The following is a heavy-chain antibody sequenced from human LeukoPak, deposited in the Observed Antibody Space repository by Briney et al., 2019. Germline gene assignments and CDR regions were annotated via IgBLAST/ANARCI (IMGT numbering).Heavy chain of an antibody. CDR3: ARDSFPPLTILPATLYYYYGMDV. D-gene: IGHD6-25*01. CDR1: GFTFSSYA. Sequence: PGGSLRLSCAASGFTFSSYAMSWFRQAPGKGLEWVSAISGSGSTIYYADSVKGRFTISRDNAKNSLYLQMNSLRAEDTAVYYCARDSFPPLTILPATLYYYYGMDVWGQGTTVTVSS. CDR2: ISGSGSTI. J-gene: IGHJ6*02. V-gene: IGHV3-23*01.